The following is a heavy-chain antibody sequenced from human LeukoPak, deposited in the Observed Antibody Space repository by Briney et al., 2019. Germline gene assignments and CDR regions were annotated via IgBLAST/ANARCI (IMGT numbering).Heavy chain of an antibody. CDR1: GFTFSSYA. Sequence: PGGPLRLSCAASGFTFSSYAMSWVRQAPGKGLEGFSAISGSGGSTYYADSVKGRFTISRDNSKNTLYLQMNSLRAEDTAVYYCARDMIVVVITSFDYWGQGTLVTVSS. CDR3: ARDMIVVVITSFDY. D-gene: IGHD3-22*01. J-gene: IGHJ4*02. V-gene: IGHV3-23*01. CDR2: ISGSGGST.